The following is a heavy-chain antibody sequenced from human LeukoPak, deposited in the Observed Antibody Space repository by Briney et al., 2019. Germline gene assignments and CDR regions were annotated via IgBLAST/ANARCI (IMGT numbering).Heavy chain of an antibody. CDR1: GFTFSIYD. D-gene: IGHD4-17*01. CDR3: ARETLDVGGDYGWYFDL. V-gene: IGHV3-13*01. J-gene: IGHJ2*01. CDR2: IGTVGDT. Sequence: GGSLRLSCAASGFTFSIYDMHWVRQATGKGLEWVSAIGTVGDTYYPASVKGRFTISRENAKNSLYLQMNSLRDGDTAVYYCARETLDVGGDYGWYFDLWGRGTLVTDSS.